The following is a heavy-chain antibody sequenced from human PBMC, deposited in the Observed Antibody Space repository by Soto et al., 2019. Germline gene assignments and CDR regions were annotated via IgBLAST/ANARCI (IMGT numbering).Heavy chain of an antibody. CDR1: GYTCTRYE. Sequence: GASGKVSCKASGYTCTRYEIDWVRQATGQGLEWMGWMNPNSGNTGYAQKFQGRVTMTRNTSISTAYMELSSLRSEDTAVYYCARREGRYFDWLPYYYYYMDVWGKGTTVTVSS. J-gene: IGHJ6*03. D-gene: IGHD3-9*01. CDR3: ARREGRYFDWLPYYYYYMDV. CDR2: MNPNSGNT. V-gene: IGHV1-8*01.